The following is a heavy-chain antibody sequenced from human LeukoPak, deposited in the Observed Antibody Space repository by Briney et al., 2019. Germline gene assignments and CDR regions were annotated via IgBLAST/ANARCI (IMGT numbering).Heavy chain of an antibody. D-gene: IGHD3-9*01. V-gene: IGHV4-34*01. CDR3: ARVRPRYFDWLYAFDY. J-gene: IGHJ4*02. Sequence: SKTLSLTCAVYGGSFRGYYWSWIRQPPGKGLEAIGEINHSGSTNYNPSLKSRDTISVDTSKNQFSLKLSSVTAADTAVYYCARVRPRYFDWLYAFDYWGQGTLLTVSS. CDR2: INHSGST. CDR1: GGSFRGYY.